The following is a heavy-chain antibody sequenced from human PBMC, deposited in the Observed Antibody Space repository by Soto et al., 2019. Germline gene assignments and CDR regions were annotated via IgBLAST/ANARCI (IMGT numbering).Heavy chain of an antibody. V-gene: IGHV1-46*03. D-gene: IGHD3-10*01. CDR3: AREHYGSGSYYTPHQPQSYFQH. Sequence: GASVKVSCKASGYTFTSYYIHWVRQAPGQGLEWMGIINPSGGSTSYAQMFQGRVTMTRDTSTSTVSMELSSLRSEDTAVYYCAREHYGSGSYYTPHQPQSYFQHWGQGTLVTVSS. CDR2: INPSGGST. CDR1: GYTFTSYY. J-gene: IGHJ1*01.